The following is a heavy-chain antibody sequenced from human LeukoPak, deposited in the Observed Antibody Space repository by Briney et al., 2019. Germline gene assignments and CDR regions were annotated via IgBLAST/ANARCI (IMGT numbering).Heavy chain of an antibody. Sequence: ASVKVSCKASGYTFTGFYMHWVRQAPGQGLEWMGWINPNSGGTNYAQKFQGRVTMTRDTSISTAYMELSRLRSDDTAVYYCARDIYSGSYPTDYWGQGTLVTVSS. D-gene: IGHD1-26*01. J-gene: IGHJ4*02. CDR3: ARDIYSGSYPTDY. V-gene: IGHV1-2*02. CDR2: INPNSGGT. CDR1: GYTFTGFY.